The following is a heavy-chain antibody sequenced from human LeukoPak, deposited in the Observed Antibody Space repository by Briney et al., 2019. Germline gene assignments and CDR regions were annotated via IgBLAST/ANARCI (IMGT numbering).Heavy chain of an antibody. V-gene: IGHV3-30*03. J-gene: IGHJ4*02. CDR2: ISSDGSNK. CDR1: GFTFSNYD. D-gene: IGHD3-22*01. Sequence: GGSLRLSCIASGFTFSNYDMHWVRQAPGKGLEWVAVISSDGSNKYYADSVKGRFTISRDNSKNTLYLQMNSLRAEDTAVYYCARGFYYDSSGLDYWGQGTLVTVSS. CDR3: ARGFYYDSSGLDY.